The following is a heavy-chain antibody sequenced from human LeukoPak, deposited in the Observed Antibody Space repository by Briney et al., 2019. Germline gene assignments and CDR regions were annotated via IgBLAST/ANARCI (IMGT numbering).Heavy chain of an antibody. Sequence: SETLSLTCTVSGGSISSYYWSWIRQPPGKGLEWIGYIYYSGSTNYNPSLKSRVTISADTSKNQFSLKLSSVTAADTAVYYCARGGPSGYDSVRSFDYWGQGTLVTVSS. V-gene: IGHV4-59*01. CDR2: IYYSGST. D-gene: IGHD5-12*01. CDR1: GGSISSYY. J-gene: IGHJ4*02. CDR3: ARGGPSGYDSVRSFDY.